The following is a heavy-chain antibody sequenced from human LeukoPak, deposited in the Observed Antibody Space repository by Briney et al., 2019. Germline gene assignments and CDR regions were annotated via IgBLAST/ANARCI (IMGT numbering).Heavy chain of an antibody. CDR3: ARELGINAFDV. D-gene: IGHD1-26*01. V-gene: IGHV1-2*02. J-gene: IGHJ3*01. CDR2: IDPNSGVT. Sequence: GASVKVSFKASGYTLTDNHLYWVRQAPGQGLEWMGWIDPNSGVTNFAQNFQGRLTMTTDTSISTAYMELSRLTSDDTTVYYCARELGINAFDVWGQGTLVTVSS. CDR1: GYTLTDNH.